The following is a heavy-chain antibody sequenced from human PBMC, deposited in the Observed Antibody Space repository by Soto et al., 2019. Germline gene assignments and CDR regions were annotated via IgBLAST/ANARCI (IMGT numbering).Heavy chain of an antibody. D-gene: IGHD3-10*01. Sequence: VKVSSKACGGTLRSYTISWVPQAAGKGLEWTSRIIPILGIANYAQKFQGRVTITADKSTSTAYMELSRLRAEDSAVYYCACGVHYGSGSYYYYYYYMDVWGKGTTVTVPS. CDR3: ACGVHYGSGSYYYYYYYMDV. CDR1: GGTLRSYT. CDR2: IIPILGIA. V-gene: IGHV1-69*02. J-gene: IGHJ6*03.